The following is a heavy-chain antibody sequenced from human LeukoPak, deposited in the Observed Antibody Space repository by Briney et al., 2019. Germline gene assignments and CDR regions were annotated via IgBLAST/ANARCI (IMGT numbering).Heavy chain of an antibody. CDR2: IKQDGSEK. CDR1: GFSFSSFS. Sequence: GGSLRLSCAASGFSFSSFSMNWVRQAPGKGLEWVANIKQDGSEKYYVDSVKGRFTISRDNAKNSLYLQMNSLRAEDTAVYYCAREAYSFEAFDYWGQGTLVTVSS. CDR3: AREAYSFEAFDY. V-gene: IGHV3-7*01. J-gene: IGHJ4*02. D-gene: IGHD5-18*01.